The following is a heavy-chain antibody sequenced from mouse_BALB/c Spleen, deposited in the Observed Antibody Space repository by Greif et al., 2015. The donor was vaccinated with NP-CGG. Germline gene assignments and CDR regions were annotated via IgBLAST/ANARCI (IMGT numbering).Heavy chain of an antibody. D-gene: IGHD1-1*01. CDR1: GYTFTSYT. Sequence: VQLQQSGAELARPGASVKMSCKASGYTFTSYTMHWVKQRPGQGLEWIGYINPSSGYTNYNQKFKDKATLTADKSSSTAYMQLSSLTSEDSAVYYCARYDGSSYAMDYWGQRTSVTVSS. CDR3: ARYDGSSYAMDY. J-gene: IGHJ4*01. V-gene: IGHV1-4*01. CDR2: INPSSGYT.